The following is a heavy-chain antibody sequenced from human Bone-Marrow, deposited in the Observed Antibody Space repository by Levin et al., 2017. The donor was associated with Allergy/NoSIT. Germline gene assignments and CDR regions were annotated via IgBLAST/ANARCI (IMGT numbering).Heavy chain of an antibody. CDR2: IIAISGTP. CDR1: GGTFTNHE. Sequence: SVKVSCKASGGTFTNHEISWVRQAPGQGLEYMGGIIAISGTPTYAQKFQGRITISANEFASTAYMELKSLRSEDTAVYYCARRDFMDVWGQGTMVTVSS. V-gene: IGHV1-69*13. CDR3: ARRDFMDV. D-gene: IGHD3-3*01. J-gene: IGHJ6*02.